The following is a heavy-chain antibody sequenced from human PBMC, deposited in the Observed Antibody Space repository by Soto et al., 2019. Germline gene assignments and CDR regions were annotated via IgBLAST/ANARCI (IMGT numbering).Heavy chain of an antibody. CDR2: IRNKANGYTT. CDR3: ARVAKHLDY. CDR1: GFTFSDHY. V-gene: IGHV3-72*01. Sequence: PGGSLRLSCVASGFTFSDHYMDWVRQAPGKGLEWVGRIRNKANGYTTEYAASVKGRFTISRDDSKNSLYLQMNSLKTEDTAVYFCARVAKHLDYWGQGALVTSPQ. J-gene: IGHJ4*02. D-gene: IGHD2-21*01.